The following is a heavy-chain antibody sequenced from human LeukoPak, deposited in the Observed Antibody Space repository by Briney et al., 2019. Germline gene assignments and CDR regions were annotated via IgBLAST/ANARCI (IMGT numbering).Heavy chain of an antibody. CDR3: ARGRFVDLSGSYPPFDY. D-gene: IGHD1-26*01. V-gene: IGHV3-21*01. J-gene: IGHJ4*02. Sequence: PGGSLRLSCAASGFTFSIYSMNWVRQAPGKGLEWVSSISSSSSYIYYADSVKGRFTISRDNAKNSLYLQMNSLRAEDTAVYYCARGRFVDLSGSYPPFDYWGQGTLVTVSS. CDR2: ISSSSSYI. CDR1: GFTFSIYS.